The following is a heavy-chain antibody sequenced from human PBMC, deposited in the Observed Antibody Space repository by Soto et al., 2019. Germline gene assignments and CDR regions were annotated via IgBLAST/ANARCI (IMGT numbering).Heavy chain of an antibody. CDR3: TTSNLGVDF. V-gene: IGHV3-15*01. Sequence: GGSLRLSCAASGLIFSDVWMTWVRQAPGKGLEWVGRIKTKPDDGTIDYAAPVRGRFTIARDDSKNTLYLQMTSRTPDDTGVYYCTTSNLGVDFWGPGTLVTVSS. D-gene: IGHD1-1*01. J-gene: IGHJ4*02. CDR1: GLIFSDVW. CDR2: IKTKPDDGTI.